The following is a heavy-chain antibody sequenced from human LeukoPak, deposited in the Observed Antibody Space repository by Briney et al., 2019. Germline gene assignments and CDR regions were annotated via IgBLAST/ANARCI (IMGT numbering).Heavy chain of an antibody. J-gene: IGHJ4*02. CDR1: GFTFSSYA. V-gene: IGHV3-23*01. Sequence: GGSLRLSCAASGFTFSSYAMSWVRQAPGKGLEWVSAISGSGGSTYYADFVKGRFTISRDNSKNTLYLQMNSLRADDTAVYYCAKGSSSWYGGEYYFDYWGQGTLVTVSS. D-gene: IGHD6-13*01. CDR2: ISGSGGST. CDR3: AKGSSSWYGGEYYFDY.